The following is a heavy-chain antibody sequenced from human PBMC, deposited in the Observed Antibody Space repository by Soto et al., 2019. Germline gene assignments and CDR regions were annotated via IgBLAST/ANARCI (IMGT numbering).Heavy chain of an antibody. J-gene: IGHJ4*02. Sequence: GGSLRLSCVASGLTFGGRAMTWVRQSPGEGLQWVSTITDTGGDAKYADSVRGRFVISRDNSKKTLYLQMTSLTAEDSAMYYCARGSTDSYPGSRIFDFWGRGTLVTVSS. D-gene: IGHD3-10*01. V-gene: IGHV3-23*01. CDR1: GLTFGGRA. CDR2: ITDTGGDA. CDR3: ARGSTDSYPGSRIFDF.